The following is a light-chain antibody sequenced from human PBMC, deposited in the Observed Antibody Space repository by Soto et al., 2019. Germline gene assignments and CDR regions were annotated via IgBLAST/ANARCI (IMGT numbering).Light chain of an antibody. CDR1: QSILYSPNNKNY. CDR2: WAS. V-gene: IGKV4-1*01. CDR3: RHYLNTPQN. J-gene: IGKJ1*01. Sequence: DIVMTQSPDSLAVSLGERATINCKSSQSILYSPNNKNYLAWYQQKPGQPPKLLIYWASTRESGVPDRFSGSGSGTDFTLTISSLQAEDVAVYYCRHYLNTPQNFGQGTKVEIK.